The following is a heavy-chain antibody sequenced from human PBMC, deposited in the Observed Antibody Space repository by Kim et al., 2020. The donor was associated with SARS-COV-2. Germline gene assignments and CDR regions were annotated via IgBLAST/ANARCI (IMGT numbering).Heavy chain of an antibody. CDR3: ARDRGNIGSCDYYGLDV. D-gene: IGHD3-10*01. V-gene: IGHV4-31*03. J-gene: IGHJ6*02. CDR2: ISYAGST. CDR1: GGSINNAGYF. Sequence: SETLSLTCTVSGGSINNAGYFWTWIRQHPGRGLEWIGCISYAGSTLYNPSLRSRVAISVDTSKNQFSLKLSAVTSADTAVYYCARDRGNIGSCDYYGLDVWGQGTTVTVTS.